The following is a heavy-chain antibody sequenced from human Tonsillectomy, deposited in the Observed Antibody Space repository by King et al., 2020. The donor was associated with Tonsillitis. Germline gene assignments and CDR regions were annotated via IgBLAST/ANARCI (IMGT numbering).Heavy chain of an antibody. V-gene: IGHV3-30-3*01. CDR3: ARDHRMWNYGYDYTAS. J-gene: IGHJ4*02. CDR2: ISSDGSNK. Sequence: VQLVESGGGVVQPGRSLRLSCAASGFTFSGYAMHSVRQAPGKGLQWVAVISSDGSNKYYADFVKGRFTISRDNSKNTLYLQMNSLGGEDTAVYYCARDHRMWNYGYDYTASWGQGTLVTVSS. D-gene: IGHD1-7*01. CDR1: GFTFSGYA.